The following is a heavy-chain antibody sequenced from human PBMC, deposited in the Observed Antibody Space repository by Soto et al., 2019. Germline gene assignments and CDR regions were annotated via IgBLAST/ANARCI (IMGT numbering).Heavy chain of an antibody. CDR2: ISRNSESL. CDR1: GFTFDDYA. J-gene: IGHJ6*02. V-gene: IGHV3-9*01. Sequence: PGGSLRLSCAASGFTFDDYAMHWVRQAPGKGLEWVSGISRNSESLGYADSVKGRFTISRDNAKNSLYLQMNSLRAEDTALYYCAKAAGLVSGGYYCPGYYYYGMAVWGQGTTVTVSS. D-gene: IGHD3-22*01. CDR3: AKAAGLVSGGYYCPGYYYYGMAV.